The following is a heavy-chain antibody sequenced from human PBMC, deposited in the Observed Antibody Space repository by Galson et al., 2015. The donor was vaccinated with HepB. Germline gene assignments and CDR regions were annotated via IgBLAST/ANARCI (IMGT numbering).Heavy chain of an antibody. Sequence: SVKVSCKASGYTFTSYGISWVRQAPGQGLEWMGWISAYNGNTNYAQKLQGRVTMTTDTSTSTAYMELRSLRSDDTAVYYCARDGYCSSTSCYYYYYYGMDVWGKGTTVTVSS. CDR1: GYTFTSYG. CDR2: ISAYNGNT. CDR3: ARDGYCSSTSCYYYYYYGMDV. D-gene: IGHD2-2*03. V-gene: IGHV1-18*04. J-gene: IGHJ6*04.